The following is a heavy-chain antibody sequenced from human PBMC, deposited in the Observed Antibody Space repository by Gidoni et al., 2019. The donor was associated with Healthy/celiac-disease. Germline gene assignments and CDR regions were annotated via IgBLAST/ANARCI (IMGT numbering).Heavy chain of an antibody. D-gene: IGHD6-13*01. CDR3: ARDADSSSSSWYLDY. V-gene: IGHV1-46*03. J-gene: IGHJ4*02. CDR1: GYTFTSYY. CDR2: INPSVGST. Sequence: QVQLLQSGAEVKKPGASVKVYCKASGYTFTSYYMHWVRQAPGQGLEWMGIINPSVGSTNYAQKFQGRVTMTRDTSTSTVYMELSSLRSEDTAVYYCARDADSSSSSWYLDYWGQGALVTVSS.